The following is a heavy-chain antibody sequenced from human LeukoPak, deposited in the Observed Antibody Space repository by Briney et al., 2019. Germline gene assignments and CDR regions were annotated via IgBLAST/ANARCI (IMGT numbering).Heavy chain of an antibody. D-gene: IGHD3-22*01. V-gene: IGHV4-34*01. J-gene: IGHJ4*02. CDR1: GGSFSGYY. CDR2: INHSGST. Sequence: SETLSLTCAVYGGSFSGYYWSWIRQPPGKGLEWIGEINHSGSTNHNPSLKSRVTISADTSKNQFSLKLSSVTAADTAVYYCASTSSGYYLTNFDYWGQGTLVTVSS. CDR3: ASTSSGYYLTNFDY.